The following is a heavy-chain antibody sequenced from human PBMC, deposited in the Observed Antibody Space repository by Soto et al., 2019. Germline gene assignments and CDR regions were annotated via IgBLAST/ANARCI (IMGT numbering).Heavy chain of an antibody. CDR3: VRSYYDSGTYYWFDP. V-gene: IGHV1-69*01. J-gene: IGHJ5*02. Sequence: QKFQGRVIITADESKTTAYMELSSLRSEDTAVYYCVRSYYDSGTYYWFDPWGQGTLVTVSS. D-gene: IGHD3-10*01.